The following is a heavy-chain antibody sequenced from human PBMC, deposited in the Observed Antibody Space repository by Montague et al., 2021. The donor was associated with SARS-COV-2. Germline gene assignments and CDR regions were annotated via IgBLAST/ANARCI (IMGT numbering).Heavy chain of an antibody. J-gene: IGHJ6*02. CDR3: ARGSIAAAGVPSYYGMDV. Sequence: SLRLSCAASGFTFSSYAMHWVRQAPGKGLEWVAVISYDGSNKYYADSVKGRFTISRDNSKDTLYLQMNSLRAEDTAVYYCARGSIAAAGVPSYYGMDVWGQGTTVTASS. V-gene: IGHV3-30-3*01. D-gene: IGHD6-13*01. CDR1: GFTFSSYA. CDR2: ISYDGSNK.